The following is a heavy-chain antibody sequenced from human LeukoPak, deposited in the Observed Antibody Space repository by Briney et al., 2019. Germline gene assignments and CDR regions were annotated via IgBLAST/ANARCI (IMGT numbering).Heavy chain of an antibody. CDR2: INPSGGST. V-gene: IGHV1-46*01. Sequence: ASVKVSCKASGYTFTSYYMHWVRQAPGQGLEWMGIINPSGGSTSYAQKFQGRVTMTRDTSTSTVYMELSSLRSEDTAVYYCARASYDSSGSTPPFDYWGQGTLVIVSS. J-gene: IGHJ4*02. CDR1: GYTFTSYY. CDR3: ARASYDSSGSTPPFDY. D-gene: IGHD3-22*01.